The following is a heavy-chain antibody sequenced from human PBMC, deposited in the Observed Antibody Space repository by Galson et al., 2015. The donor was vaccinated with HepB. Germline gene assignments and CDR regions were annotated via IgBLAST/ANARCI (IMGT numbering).Heavy chain of an antibody. V-gene: IGHV1-18*01. CDR2: ISAYNGNT. D-gene: IGHD6-13*01. CDR3: AREYWGAAAGTFDY. CDR1: GYTFTSYG. Sequence: SVKVSCKASGYTFTSYGISWVRQAPGQGLEWMGWISAYNGNTNYAQKLQGRVTMTTDTSTSTAYMELRSLRSDDTAVYYCAREYWGAAAGTFDYWGQGTLVTVSS. J-gene: IGHJ4*02.